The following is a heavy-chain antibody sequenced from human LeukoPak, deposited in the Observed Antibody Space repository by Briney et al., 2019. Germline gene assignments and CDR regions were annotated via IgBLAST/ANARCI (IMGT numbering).Heavy chain of an antibody. V-gene: IGHV3-23*01. D-gene: IGHD3-22*01. CDR3: ARDSGRSGYLASYFDY. J-gene: IGHJ4*02. CDR2: IGGRDGGT. CDR1: GFIFSNYA. Sequence: PGGSLRLSCAASGFIFSNYAMSWVRQAPGKGLEWVSAIGGRDGGTYYADSVKGRFTISRDNAKNSLYLQMNSLRAEDTAVYYCARDSGRSGYLASYFDYWGQGTLVTVSS.